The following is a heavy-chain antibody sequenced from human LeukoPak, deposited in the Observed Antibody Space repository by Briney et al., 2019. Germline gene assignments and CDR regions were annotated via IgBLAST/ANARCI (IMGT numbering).Heavy chain of an antibody. D-gene: IGHD2-15*01. CDR1: GYTLTELS. J-gene: IGHJ5*02. CDR3: AIYPYCSGGSCYAAWFDP. Sequence: GASVKVSCKVSGYTLTELSMHWVRQAPGKGLEWMGSFDPEDGETIYAQKFQGRVTMTEDTSTDTAYMELSSLRSEDTAVYYCAIYPYCSGGSCYAAWFDPWGQGTLVTVSS. CDR2: FDPEDGET. V-gene: IGHV1-24*01.